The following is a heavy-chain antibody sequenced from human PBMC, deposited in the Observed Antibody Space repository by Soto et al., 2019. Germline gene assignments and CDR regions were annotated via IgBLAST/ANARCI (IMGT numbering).Heavy chain of an antibody. V-gene: IGHV4-34*01. Sequence: QVQLQQWGAGLLKPSETQSLTCAVYSGSFSGYYWSWIRQPPGKGLEWIGKINHSGSTNYNPSLKSRATISVDTAKNQFTLKLSSVTAADTAVYYCARGGFLSTTVTYNSFDPWGQGTLVTVSS. CDR3: ARGGFLSTTVTYNSFDP. CDR1: SGSFSGYY. D-gene: IGHD4-4*01. J-gene: IGHJ5*02. CDR2: INHSGST.